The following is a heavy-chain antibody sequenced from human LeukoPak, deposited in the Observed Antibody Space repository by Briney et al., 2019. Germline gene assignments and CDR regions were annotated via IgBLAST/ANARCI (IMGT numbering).Heavy chain of an antibody. J-gene: IGHJ4*02. V-gene: IGHV3-48*01. CDR3: ARGSTYYDSGGQVPFDY. Sequence: GGSLRLSCAASGFTFSTYSMNWVRQAPGKGLEWVSYISSSSSTIYYADSVKGRFTISRDNAKNSLYLQMNSLRAEDTAVYYCARGSTYYDSGGQVPFDYWGQGTLVTVSS. D-gene: IGHD3-22*01. CDR2: ISSSSSTI. CDR1: GFTFSTYS.